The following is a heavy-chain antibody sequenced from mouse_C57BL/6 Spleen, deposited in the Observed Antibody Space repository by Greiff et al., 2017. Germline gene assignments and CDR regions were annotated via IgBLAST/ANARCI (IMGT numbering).Heavy chain of an antibody. CDR2: IYPGDGDT. V-gene: IGHV1-82*01. J-gene: IGHJ4*01. Sequence: QVQLQQSGPELVKPGASVKISCKASGYAFSSSWMNWVKQRPGKGLEWIGRIYPGDGDTNYNGKFKGKATRTADKSSSTAYMLLSSLTSEDSAVYFCARRDGSSYGAMDYWGQGTSVTVSS. CDR3: ARRDGSSYGAMDY. D-gene: IGHD1-1*01. CDR1: GYAFSSSW.